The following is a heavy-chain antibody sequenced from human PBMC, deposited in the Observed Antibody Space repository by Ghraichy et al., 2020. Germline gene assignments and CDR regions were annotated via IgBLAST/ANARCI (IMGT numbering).Heavy chain of an antibody. CDR2: IFYSVTT. CDR3: ARVYDFWSGYFDY. V-gene: IGHV4-59*01. D-gene: IGHD3-3*01. Sequence: SETLSLTCTVSGGSISSYYWSWIRQPPGKGLEWIGYIFYSVTTNYNPSLKSRVTISVDTSKIQFSLKLSSLTAADTAVYYCARVYDFWSGYFDYWGQGTLVTVSS. CDR1: GGSISSYY. J-gene: IGHJ4*02.